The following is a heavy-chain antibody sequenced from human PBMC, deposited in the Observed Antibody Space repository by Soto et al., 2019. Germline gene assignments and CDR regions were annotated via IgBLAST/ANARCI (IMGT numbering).Heavy chain of an antibody. CDR1: GGSIFSTSW. V-gene: IGHV4-4*02. CDR3: ARDLVGVTHFDY. CDR2: IHHDGST. Sequence: PSETLSLTCVVSGGSIFSTSWWSWVRQSPGKGLEWIGEIHHDGSTNYNPSLRSRVTMSIDTSRNQFSLKLRSVTAADTAVYYCARDLVGVTHFDYWGQGALVTVSS. J-gene: IGHJ4*02. D-gene: IGHD1-26*01.